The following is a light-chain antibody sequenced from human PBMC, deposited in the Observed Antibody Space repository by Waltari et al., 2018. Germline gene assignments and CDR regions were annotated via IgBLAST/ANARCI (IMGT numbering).Light chain of an antibody. CDR1: QSVNRW. CDR2: KAS. CDR3: QQYEAFPVT. Sequence: DNQMTQSPSTLSASVGDRVTITCRASQSVNRWLAWYQQKPGKAPKLLISKASALQNGVAPRFSGGGAGTEFALTISNLQPDDSSTYYCQQYEAFPVTFGHGTKVEIK. V-gene: IGKV1-5*03. J-gene: IGKJ1*01.